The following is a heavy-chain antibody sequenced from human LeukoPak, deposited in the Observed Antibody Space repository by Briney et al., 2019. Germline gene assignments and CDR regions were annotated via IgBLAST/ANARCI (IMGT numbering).Heavy chain of an antibody. D-gene: IGHD3-10*01. CDR3: ARGVGYASRNWFDP. Sequence: SETLSLTCNVSNGSITSYYGAWLRQPPGKGLGWVGYIYYSGNTNYNPSLKSRVTISVDTSKNQFSLKLSSVTAADTAVYYCARGVGYASRNWFDPWGQGTLVTVSS. J-gene: IGHJ5*02. CDR2: IYYSGNT. V-gene: IGHV4-59*01. CDR1: NGSITSYY.